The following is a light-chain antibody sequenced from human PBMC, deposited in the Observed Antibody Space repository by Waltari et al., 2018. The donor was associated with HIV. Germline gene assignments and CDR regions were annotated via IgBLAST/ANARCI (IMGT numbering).Light chain of an antibody. CDR1: SLSSYY. CDR3: YSRDSTTNHRV. V-gene: IGLV3-19*01. Sequence: SSELTQDPVVSVALGQTVTITCQGDSLSSYYATWYQQKPGQAPLLFFFGKNSRPSGIPDRFSGSNSRNKASLTITGAQAEDEADYYCYSRDSTTNHRVFGGGTKLTVL. CDR2: GKN. J-gene: IGLJ2*01.